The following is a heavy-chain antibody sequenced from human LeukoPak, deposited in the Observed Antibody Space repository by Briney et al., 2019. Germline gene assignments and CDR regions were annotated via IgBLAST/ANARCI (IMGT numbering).Heavy chain of an antibody. CDR3: ARAPHNMVRGVILNWFDP. J-gene: IGHJ5*02. V-gene: IGHV4-4*07. CDR1: GGSISSYY. CDR2: IYTSGST. D-gene: IGHD3-10*01. Sequence: SETLSLTCTVSGGSISSYYWSWIRQPAGKGLEWIGRIYTSGSTNYNPSLKSRVTMSVDTSKNQFSLKLSSVTAADTAVYYCARAPHNMVRGVILNWFDPWGQGTLVTVSS.